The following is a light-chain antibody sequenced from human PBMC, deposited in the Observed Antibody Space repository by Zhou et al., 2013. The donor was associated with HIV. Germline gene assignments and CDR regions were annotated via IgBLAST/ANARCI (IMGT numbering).Light chain of an antibody. V-gene: IGLV2-8*01. CDR1: SSDVGGYNY. J-gene: IGLJ2*01. CDR3: GSYAGSSIWI. CDR2: EVS. Sequence: QSALTQPPSASGSPGQSVTISCTGTSSDVGGYNYVSWYQQHPGKAPKLIIYEVSKRPSGVPDRFSGSKSGNTASLTVSGLQAEDEPDYYCGSYAGSSIWIFGGGTKLTVL.